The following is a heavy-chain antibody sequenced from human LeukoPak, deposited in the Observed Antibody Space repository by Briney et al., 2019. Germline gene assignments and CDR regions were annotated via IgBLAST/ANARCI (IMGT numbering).Heavy chain of an antibody. CDR3: ASGGLDLRTFYGDFQH. J-gene: IGHJ1*01. CDR2: INPNSGGT. Sequence: ASVKVSCKASGYTFTDYYMHWVRQAAGQGHEWMGWINPNSGGTNYAQKFQGRVTMTRDTSISTAYMELSRLRSDDTAVYYCASGGLDLRTFYGDFQHWGQGTLVTVSS. D-gene: IGHD2/OR15-2a*01. V-gene: IGHV1-2*02. CDR1: GYTFTDYY.